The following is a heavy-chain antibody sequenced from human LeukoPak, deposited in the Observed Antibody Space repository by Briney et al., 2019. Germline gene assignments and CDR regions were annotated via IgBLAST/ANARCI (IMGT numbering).Heavy chain of an antibody. CDR1: GFSLSTSGVG. D-gene: IGHD3-9*01. CDR3: AHNSSTGHYFDY. Sequence: SGPTLVNPTQTLTLTCTLSGFSLSTSGVGVGWVRQPPGKALEWLALVYWDDDKRYSPSLKSRLTITKGTSKNQVVLTMTNMDPVDTATYYCAHNSSTGHYFDYWGQGTLVTVSS. V-gene: IGHV2-5*02. CDR2: VYWDDDK. J-gene: IGHJ4*02.